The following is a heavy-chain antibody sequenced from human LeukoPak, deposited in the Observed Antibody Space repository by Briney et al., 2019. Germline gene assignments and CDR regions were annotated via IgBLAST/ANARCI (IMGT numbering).Heavy chain of an antibody. CDR3: ARDGYSSSWTPDYYYYCGMDV. J-gene: IGHJ6*02. D-gene: IGHD6-13*01. V-gene: IGHV4-59*01. Sequence: SETPSLTCTVSGGSISSYYWSWIRQPPGKGLEWIGYIYNSGSTNYNPSLKSRVTISVDTSKNQFSLKLSSVTAADTAVYYCARDGYSSSWTPDYYYYCGMDVWGQGTTLTVS. CDR1: GGSISSYY. CDR2: IYNSGST.